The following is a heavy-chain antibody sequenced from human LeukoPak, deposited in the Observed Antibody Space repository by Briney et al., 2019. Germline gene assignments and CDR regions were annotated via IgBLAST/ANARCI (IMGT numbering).Heavy chain of an antibody. CDR1: GFTFGNYG. CDR3: AREWLIGTNYYYYYGLDV. D-gene: IGHD3-10*01. V-gene: IGHV3-33*01. J-gene: IGHJ6*02. Sequence: GGSLRLSCAASGFTFGNYGMPWVRQAPGKGLEWVASIWHDGSNLDYADSVKGRITISRDNSKNTVYLQMNSLRAEDTAVYYCAREWLIGTNYYYYYGLDVWGQGTTVTVS. CDR2: IWHDGSNL.